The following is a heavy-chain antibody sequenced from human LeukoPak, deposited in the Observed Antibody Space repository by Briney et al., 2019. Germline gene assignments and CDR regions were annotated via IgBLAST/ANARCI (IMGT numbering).Heavy chain of an antibody. J-gene: IGHJ4*02. D-gene: IGHD3-10*01. CDR1: GYSFSGYY. CDR2: INPNSGGT. CDR3: ASWDRVTVPRGGNIRYFDY. V-gene: IGHV1-2*02. Sequence: ASVKVSCKASGYSFSGYYIHWVRQAPGQGLQWMGWINPNSGGTDYSPNFQGRVTMTRDTSISTAYIELSRLRSDDAAVYYCASWDRVTVPRGGNIRYFDYWGQGTLVTVSS.